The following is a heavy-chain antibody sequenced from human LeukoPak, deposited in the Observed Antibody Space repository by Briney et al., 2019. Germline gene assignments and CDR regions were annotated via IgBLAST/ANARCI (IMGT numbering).Heavy chain of an antibody. J-gene: IGHJ2*01. D-gene: IGHD3-22*01. Sequence: GGSLRLSCAASGFTFSSYSMTWVRQAPGKGLEWVSSISSSSSYIYYADSVKGRFTISRDNAKNSLYLQMNSLRAEDTAVYYCARGVGYYYDSGRSPRYFDLWGRGTLVTVSS. V-gene: IGHV3-21*01. CDR3: ARGVGYYYDSGRSPRYFDL. CDR1: GFTFSSYS. CDR2: ISSSSSYI.